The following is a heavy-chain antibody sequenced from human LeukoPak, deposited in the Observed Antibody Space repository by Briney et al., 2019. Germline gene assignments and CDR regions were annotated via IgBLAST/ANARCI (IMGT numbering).Heavy chain of an antibody. Sequence: GGSLRLSCAASGFTVCSNYMSWVRQAPGKGLEWVSVIYSGGSTYYADSVKGRFTISRDNSKNTLYLQMNSLRAEDTAVYYCVRDHGVDSFRWFDPWGQGTLVTVSS. D-gene: IGHD3-3*01. V-gene: IGHV3-53*01. J-gene: IGHJ5*02. CDR2: IYSGGST. CDR1: GFTVCSNY. CDR3: VRDHGVDSFRWFDP.